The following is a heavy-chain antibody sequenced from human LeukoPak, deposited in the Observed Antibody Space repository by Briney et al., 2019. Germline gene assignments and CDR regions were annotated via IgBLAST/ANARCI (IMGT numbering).Heavy chain of an antibody. D-gene: IGHD3-3*01. J-gene: IGHJ3*02. CDR1: GYTFTSYG. Sequence: ASVKVSCKASGYTFTSYGISWVRQAPGQGREWRGWISAYNGNTNYAQKLQGRVTMTTDTSTSTAYMELRSLRSDDTAVYYCARGVIFGVVLDAFDIWGQGTMVTVSS. CDR3: ARGVIFGVVLDAFDI. CDR2: ISAYNGNT. V-gene: IGHV1-18*01.